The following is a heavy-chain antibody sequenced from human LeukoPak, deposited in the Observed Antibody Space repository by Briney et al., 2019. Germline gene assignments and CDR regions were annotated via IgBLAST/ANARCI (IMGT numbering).Heavy chain of an antibody. J-gene: IGHJ4*02. Sequence: SETLSLTCIVSGGSIASSGFYWDWIRQPPGKGLEWIGSIYYSGSTHYNPSLKSRVTMSVDTSENQFSLKLTYVTAADTAVYYCARRHSRQFCVGFGTDYWGRGNLVTVSS. CDR1: GGSIASSGFY. CDR3: ARRHSRQFCVGFGTDY. D-gene: IGHD3-10*01. CDR2: IYYSGST. V-gene: IGHV4-39*01.